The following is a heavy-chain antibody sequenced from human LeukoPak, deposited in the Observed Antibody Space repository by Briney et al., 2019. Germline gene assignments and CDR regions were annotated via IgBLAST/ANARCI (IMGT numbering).Heavy chain of an antibody. V-gene: IGHV4-39*01. J-gene: IGHJ4*02. Sequence: SETLSLTCTVSGGSISSKSYYWGWIRQPPGKGLEWIVSIYYSGSTYHNPSLKSRVTISVDTSKNQFSLKLSSVTAADTAVYYCARHRVVATIDNFGYWGQGTLVTVSS. CDR3: ARHRVVATIDNFGY. CDR2: IYYSGST. CDR1: GGSISSKSYY. D-gene: IGHD5-12*01.